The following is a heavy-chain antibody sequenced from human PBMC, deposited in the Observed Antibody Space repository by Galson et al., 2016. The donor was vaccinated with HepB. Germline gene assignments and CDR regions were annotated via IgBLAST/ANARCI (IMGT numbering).Heavy chain of an antibody. CDR1: GYTFSRTA. V-gene: IGHV1-3*01. Sequence: SVKVSCKASGYTFSRTALHWVRQAPGQGLEWMGWINAGSGKTEYSQKFQDRVTITRDTSASTGYMALTRLRSEDTAVYYCARDGYTSGWRTFDMWGQGTMVTVSS. CDR2: INAGSGKT. D-gene: IGHD6-19*01. CDR3: ARDGYTSGWRTFDM. J-gene: IGHJ3*02.